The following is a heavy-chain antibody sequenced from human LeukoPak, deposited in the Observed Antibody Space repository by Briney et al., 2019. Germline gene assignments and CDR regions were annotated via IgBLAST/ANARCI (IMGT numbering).Heavy chain of an antibody. CDR3: AKRYYYDSSGYPTDDAFDI. CDR2: IIPILGIA. Sequence: SVKVSCKASGGTFSSYAISWVRQAPGQGLEWMGRIIPILGIANYAQKFQGRVTITADKSTSTAYMELSSLRSEDTAVYYCAKRYYYDSSGYPTDDAFDIWGQGTMVTVSS. D-gene: IGHD3-22*01. CDR1: GGTFSSYA. J-gene: IGHJ3*02. V-gene: IGHV1-69*04.